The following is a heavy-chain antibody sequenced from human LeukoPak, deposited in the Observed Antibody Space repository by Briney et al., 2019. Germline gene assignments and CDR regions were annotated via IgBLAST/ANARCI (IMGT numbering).Heavy chain of an antibody. J-gene: IGHJ5*01. D-gene: IGHD5/OR15-5a*01. CDR2: ISYDGSNK. CDR3: ARVYDS. V-gene: IGHV3-30-3*01. Sequence: GKALEWVAVISYDGSNKYYAASVKGRFTISRDNSKNTLYLQMNSLRAEDTAVYYCARVYDSWGQGTLVTVSS.